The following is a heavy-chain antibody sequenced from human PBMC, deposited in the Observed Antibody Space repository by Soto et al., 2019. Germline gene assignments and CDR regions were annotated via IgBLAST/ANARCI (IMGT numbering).Heavy chain of an antibody. J-gene: IGHJ4*02. CDR1: GGSFSGYY. CDR3: ARGDYYGSGSYQRFDY. D-gene: IGHD3-10*01. CDR2: INHSGST. Sequence: SETLSLTCAVYGGSFSGYYWSWIRQPPGKGLEWIGEINHSGSTNYNPSLKSRVTISVDTSKNQFSLKLSSATAADTAVYYCARGDYYGSGSYQRFDYWGQGTLVTVSS. V-gene: IGHV4-34*01.